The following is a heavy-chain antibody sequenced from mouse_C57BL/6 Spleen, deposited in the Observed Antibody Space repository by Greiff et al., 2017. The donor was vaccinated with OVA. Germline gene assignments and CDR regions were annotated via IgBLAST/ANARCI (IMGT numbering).Heavy chain of an antibody. V-gene: IGHV1-9*01. CDR3: ARKDDYDEEDYFDY. CDR2: ILPGSGST. Sequence: VQLQQSGAELMKPGASVKLSCKATGYTFTGYWIEWVKQRPGHGLEWIGEILPGSGSTNYNEKFKGKATFTADPSSNTAYMQHSSLTTEDYAIYYCARKDDYDEEDYFDYWGQGTTLTVSS. CDR1: GYTFTGYW. D-gene: IGHD2-4*01. J-gene: IGHJ2*01.